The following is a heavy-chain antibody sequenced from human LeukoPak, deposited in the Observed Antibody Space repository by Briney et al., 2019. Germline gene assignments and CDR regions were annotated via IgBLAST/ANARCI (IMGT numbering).Heavy chain of an antibody. J-gene: IGHJ4*02. CDR2: IWNDGSNK. Sequence: GGSLRLSCTASGFTFSSYGVHWVRQAPGKGLVWGAVIWNDGSNKYYADSVKGRFTISRDNSKNTLYLQMNSLRAEDTAVYYCARAEYQLPYYFDYWGQGTLVTVSS. V-gene: IGHV3-33*01. CDR1: GFTFSSYG. CDR3: ARAEYQLPYYFDY. D-gene: IGHD2-2*01.